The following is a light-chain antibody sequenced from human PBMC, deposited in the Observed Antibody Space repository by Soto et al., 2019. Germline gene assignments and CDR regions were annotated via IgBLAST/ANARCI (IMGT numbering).Light chain of an antibody. Sequence: IVFAQFPTTLSLSPGERATLSCRASQSVSSYLAWYQQKPGQAPRLLIYDASNRATGIPARFSGSGSGTDFTLTISSLEPEDFAVYYCQQRSNWSITFGQGTRLEIK. CDR1: QSVSSY. J-gene: IGKJ5*01. CDR3: QQRSNWSIT. CDR2: DAS. V-gene: IGKV3-11*01.